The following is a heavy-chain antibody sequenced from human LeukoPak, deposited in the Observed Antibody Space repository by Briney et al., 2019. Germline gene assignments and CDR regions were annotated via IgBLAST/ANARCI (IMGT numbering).Heavy chain of an antibody. CDR3: ATGAVAGTSGRVKNWFDP. Sequence: SETLSLTCSVSGYSISSGYYWGWIRQPPGKGLEWIGSIYHSGSTFYNPSLRSRVTISVDTSQNQFSLKLSSVTAADTAVYYCATGAVAGTSGRVKNWFDPWGQGTQVTVSS. J-gene: IGHJ5*02. D-gene: IGHD6-19*01. V-gene: IGHV4-38-2*01. CDR1: GYSISSGYY. CDR2: IYHSGST.